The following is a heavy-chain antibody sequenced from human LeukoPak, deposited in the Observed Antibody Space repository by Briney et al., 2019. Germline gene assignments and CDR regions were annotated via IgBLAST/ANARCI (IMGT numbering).Heavy chain of an antibody. J-gene: IGHJ4*02. CDR2: IYHSGST. Sequence: SETLSHTCAVSGGSISSGGYSWSWIRQPPGKGLEWIGYIYHSGSTYYNPSLKSRVTISVDRSKNQFSLKLSSVTAADTAVYYCARGQGVFDYWGQGTLVTVSS. CDR3: ARGQGVFDY. D-gene: IGHD3-10*01. V-gene: IGHV4-30-2*01. CDR1: GGSISSGGYS.